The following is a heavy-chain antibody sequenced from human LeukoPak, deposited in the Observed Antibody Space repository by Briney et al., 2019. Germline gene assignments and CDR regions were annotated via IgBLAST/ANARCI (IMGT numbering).Heavy chain of an antibody. Sequence: ASVKVSCKASGYTFTGYYMHWVRQAPGQGLEWMGWFNPNSGGTNYAQKFQGRVTMTRDTSISTAYMELSRLRSDDTAVYYCARAGGYSYGYPYYFDYWGQGTLVTVSS. CDR3: ARAGGYSYGYPYYFDY. CDR2: FNPNSGGT. J-gene: IGHJ4*02. CDR1: GYTFTGYY. D-gene: IGHD5-18*01. V-gene: IGHV1-2*02.